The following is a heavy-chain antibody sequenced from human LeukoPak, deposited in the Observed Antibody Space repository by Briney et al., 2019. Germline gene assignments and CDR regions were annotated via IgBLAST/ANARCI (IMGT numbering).Heavy chain of an antibody. Sequence: SQTLSLTCAVSGGSISSGGYSWSWIRQPPGKGLEWIGYIYHSGSTYYNPSLKSRVTISVDRSKNQFSLKLSSVTAADTAVYYCARGDDSSGYAFDYWGQGTPVTVSS. D-gene: IGHD3-22*01. V-gene: IGHV4-30-2*01. CDR3: ARGDDSSGYAFDY. J-gene: IGHJ4*02. CDR2: IYHSGST. CDR1: GGSISSGGYS.